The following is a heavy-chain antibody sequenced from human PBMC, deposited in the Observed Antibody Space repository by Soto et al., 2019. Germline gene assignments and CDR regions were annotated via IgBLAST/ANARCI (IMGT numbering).Heavy chain of an antibody. CDR2: LNPNSGDT. CDR3: ATSGGGWYLY. Sequence: ASVKVSCKASGYTFSSYDINWVRQAAGQGLEWMGWLNPNSGDTGYAQKNKGRVTLTRNTSINTDYKELSSLTYDDTAVYYCATSGGGWYLYWGQGTLVTVSS. V-gene: IGHV1-8*01. J-gene: IGHJ4*02. D-gene: IGHD6-19*01. CDR1: GYTFSSYD.